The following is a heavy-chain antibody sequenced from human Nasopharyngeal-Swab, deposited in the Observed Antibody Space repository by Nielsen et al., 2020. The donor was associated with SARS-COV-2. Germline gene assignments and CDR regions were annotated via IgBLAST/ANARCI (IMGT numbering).Heavy chain of an antibody. CDR2: IYYSGST. D-gene: IGHD6-19*01. V-gene: IGHV4-59*01. CDR1: GGSTSSYY. CDR3: ARHAGSGWYGY. Sequence: SETLSLTCTVSGGSTSSYYWSWIRQPPGKGLEWIGYIYYSGSTNYNPSLKSRVTISVDTSKNQFSLKLSSVTAADTAVYYCARHAGSGWYGYWGQGTLVTVSS. J-gene: IGHJ4*02.